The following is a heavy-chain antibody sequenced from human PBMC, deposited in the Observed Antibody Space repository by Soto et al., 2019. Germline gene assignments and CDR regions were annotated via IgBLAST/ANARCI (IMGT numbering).Heavy chain of an antibody. CDR1: GYTLTDYY. CDR3: ARDWYYFDSSGYSKPVYYYYYGLDV. D-gene: IGHD3-22*01. Sequence: RASVKVSCKASGYTLTDYYMHWVRQAPGQGLEWMGWINPNTGGTKYAQKFQGRVTMTRDTSISTAYMELSSLRSDDTAVYYCARDWYYFDSSGYSKPVYYYYYGLDVWGQGTTVTVSS. CDR2: INPNTGGT. J-gene: IGHJ6*02. V-gene: IGHV1-2*02.